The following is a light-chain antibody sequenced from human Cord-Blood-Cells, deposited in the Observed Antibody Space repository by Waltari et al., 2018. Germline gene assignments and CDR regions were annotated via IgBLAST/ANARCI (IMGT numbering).Light chain of an antibody. CDR1: SSDVGGYHH. CDR2: DDS. Sequence: QSALTQPASVSGSPGQSITISCTRTSSDVGGYHHVSWYQQHPGKAPTLMIYDDSNRPSGVSNRFSGSKACSTASLTISGLQAEEEADYYCSSYTSSSTVFGGGTKLTVL. V-gene: IGLV2-14*03. CDR3: SSYTSSSTV. J-gene: IGLJ3*02.